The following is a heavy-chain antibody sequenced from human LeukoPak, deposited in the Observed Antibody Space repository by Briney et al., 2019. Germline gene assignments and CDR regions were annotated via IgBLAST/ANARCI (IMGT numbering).Heavy chain of an antibody. CDR3: VRRYDYGGNSDAFDI. V-gene: IGHV5-51*01. D-gene: IGHD4-23*01. CDR2: IYPGDSDT. J-gene: IGHJ3*02. Sequence: GESLKISCKVFGYSFSTYWIGWVRQMPGKGLQWMGIIYPGDSDTRYSTSFQGQVTISADKSISTAYLQWRSLKASDTAMYYCVRRYDYGGNSDAFDIWGQGTIVTVSS. CDR1: GYSFSTYW.